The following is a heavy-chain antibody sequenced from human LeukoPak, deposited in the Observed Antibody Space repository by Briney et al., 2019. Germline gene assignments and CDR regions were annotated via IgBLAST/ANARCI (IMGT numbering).Heavy chain of an antibody. D-gene: IGHD6-13*01. J-gene: IGHJ4*02. CDR3: ARGASMGMAAAGDFDY. CDR1: GGSISSGSYY. V-gene: IGHV4-61*02. Sequence: PSQTLSLTCTVSGGSISSGSYYWSWIRQPAGKGLEWIGRIYTSGSTNYNPSLKSRVTISVDTSKNQFSLKLSSVTAADTAVYYFARGASMGMAAAGDFDYWGQGTLVTVSS. CDR2: IYTSGST.